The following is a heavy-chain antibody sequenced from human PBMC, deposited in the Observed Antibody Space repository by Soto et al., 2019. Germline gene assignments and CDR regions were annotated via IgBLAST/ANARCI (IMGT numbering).Heavy chain of an antibody. Sequence: GASVKVSCKASGYTFTGYYMHWVRQAPGQGLEWMGWINPNSGGTNYAQKFQGRVTMTRDTSISTAYMELSRLRSDDTAVYYCARVEWSYDFWSGYPLDGMDVWGQGTTVTVSS. CDR2: INPNSGGT. CDR3: ARVEWSYDFWSGYPLDGMDV. CDR1: GYTFTGYY. V-gene: IGHV1-2*02. J-gene: IGHJ6*02. D-gene: IGHD3-3*01.